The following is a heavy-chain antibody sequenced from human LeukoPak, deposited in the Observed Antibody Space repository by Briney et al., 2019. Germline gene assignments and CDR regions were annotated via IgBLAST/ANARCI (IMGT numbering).Heavy chain of an antibody. Sequence: GGSLRLSCAASGFTVSSNYMSWVRRAPGKGLEWVSVIYSGGSTYYADSVKGRFTISRDNSKNTLYLQMNSLRAEDTAAYYCARDLFPTYFDYWGQGTLVTVSS. V-gene: IGHV3-66*01. CDR1: GFTVSSNY. D-gene: IGHD3-10*01. J-gene: IGHJ4*02. CDR2: IYSGGST. CDR3: ARDLFPTYFDY.